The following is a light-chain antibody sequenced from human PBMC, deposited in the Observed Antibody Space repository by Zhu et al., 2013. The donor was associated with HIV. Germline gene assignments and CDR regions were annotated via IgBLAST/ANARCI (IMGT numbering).Light chain of an antibody. J-gene: IGKJ5*01. CDR3: LQHNSYPLT. V-gene: IGKV1-17*01. CDR2: AAS. CDR1: QNIVTF. Sequence: DIQMTQSPSSLSASVGDRVTISCRASQNIVTFLNWYQKRPGRAPKLLIYAASRLQSGVPSRFSGSGSGTDFTLTINSLQPEDFATYYCLQHNSYPLTFGQGTRLEIK.